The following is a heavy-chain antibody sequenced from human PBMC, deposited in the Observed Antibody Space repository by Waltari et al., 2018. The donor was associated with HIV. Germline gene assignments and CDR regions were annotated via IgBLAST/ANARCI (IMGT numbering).Heavy chain of an antibody. CDR2: CPTVLRT. Sequence: QVQLIQPQIEMRKPGTSVRLSCQASGFILNDHYIHWVRSDQRRAHLPSCPTVLRTLLPQKFRARLTLTRDPFMGTVHLDLMSLQSEDTAVYFCARAGLGGLIQDFDLWGRGTQLIVSS. CDR1: GFILNDHY. D-gene: IGHD1-26*01. CDR3: ARAGLGGLIQDFDL. J-gene: IGHJ4*02. V-gene: IGHV1-46*02.